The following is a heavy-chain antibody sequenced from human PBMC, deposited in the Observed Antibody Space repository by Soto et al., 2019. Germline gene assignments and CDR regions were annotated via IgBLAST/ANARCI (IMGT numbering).Heavy chain of an antibody. Sequence: GGSLRLSCVASGFTFSAHWMHWVRQAPGKGLVWVSRINTDGSTIDYADSVKGRFTISRDNAKNTLYLQANSLRAEDTAVYYCAGGPGYCGGGPCSNWFDPWGQGTLVTVSS. CDR2: INTDGSTI. J-gene: IGHJ5*02. V-gene: IGHV3-74*01. D-gene: IGHD2-15*01. CDR3: AGGPGYCGGGPCSNWFDP. CDR1: GFTFSAHW.